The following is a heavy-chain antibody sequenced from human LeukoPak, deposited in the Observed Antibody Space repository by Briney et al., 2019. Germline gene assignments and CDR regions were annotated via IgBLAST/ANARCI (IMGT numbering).Heavy chain of an antibody. CDR3: ARGGGDGDYNFDY. V-gene: IGHV4-30-2*01. CDR2: IYHSGST. J-gene: IGHJ4*02. CDR1: GGSISSGGYS. D-gene: IGHD4-17*01. Sequence: SETLSLTCAVSGGSISSGGYSWSWLRQPAGKGLEWIGYIYHSGSTYYNPSLKSRVTISVDRSKNQFSLKLSSVTAADTAVYYCARGGGDGDYNFDYWGQGTLVTVSS.